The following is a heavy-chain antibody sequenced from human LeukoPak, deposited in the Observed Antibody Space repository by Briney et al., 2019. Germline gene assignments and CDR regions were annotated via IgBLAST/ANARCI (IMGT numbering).Heavy chain of an antibody. CDR2: ISGSGGST. J-gene: IGHJ3*02. CDR3: ANDYYDSSGGWAFDI. Sequence: GRSLRLSCAPSGFTFSSYAMSWVRQAPGKGLEWVSAISGSGGSTYYADSVKGGFTISRDNSKNTLYLQMNSLRAEDAAVYYCANDYYDSSGGWAFDIWGQGTMVTVSS. D-gene: IGHD3-22*01. CDR1: GFTFSSYA. V-gene: IGHV3-23*01.